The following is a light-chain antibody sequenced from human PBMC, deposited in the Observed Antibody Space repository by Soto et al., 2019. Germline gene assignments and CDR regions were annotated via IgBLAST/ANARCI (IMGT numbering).Light chain of an antibody. Sequence: TQSPATLSLSPGGRAILSCRASQTVSRYYLSWYQKKPGQPPRLLIYWASTRESGVPDRFSGSGSGTDFTLTITSLQAEDVAVYYCQQYESTPPTFGQGTKLEIK. V-gene: IGKV4-1*01. J-gene: IGKJ2*01. CDR1: QTVSRYY. CDR2: WAS. CDR3: QQYESTPPT.